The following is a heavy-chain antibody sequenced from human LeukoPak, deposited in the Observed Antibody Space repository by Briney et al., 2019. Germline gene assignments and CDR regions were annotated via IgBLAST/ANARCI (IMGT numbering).Heavy chain of an antibody. CDR1: GYIFTTYW. Sequence: GESLKISCKGSGYIFTTYWIGWVRQMPGKGLEWMGRIYPGDSDTIYSPSFQGQVTISADKSITTAHLQWSSLKPSHTAMYYCARLGAIVVVPDAMPDWYCDPWGRGTLVTVSS. D-gene: IGHD2-2*01. CDR2: IYPGDSDT. CDR3: ARLGAIVVVPDAMPDWYCDP. J-gene: IGHJ2*01. V-gene: IGHV5-51*01.